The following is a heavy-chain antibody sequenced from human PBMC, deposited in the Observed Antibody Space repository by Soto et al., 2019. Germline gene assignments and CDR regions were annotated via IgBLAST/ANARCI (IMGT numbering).Heavy chain of an antibody. D-gene: IGHD3-10*01. Sequence: GASVKVSCKTSGYPFTSYGINWVRQAPGQGPEWMGWISAYDDKTIYSQKFQGRVTLTADTSTTTAYMELRGLRFDDTAVYYCARVWGGAFDFWGQGTMVTVSS. V-gene: IGHV1-18*01. CDR3: ARVWGGAFDF. J-gene: IGHJ3*01. CDR2: ISAYDDKT. CDR1: GYPFTSYG.